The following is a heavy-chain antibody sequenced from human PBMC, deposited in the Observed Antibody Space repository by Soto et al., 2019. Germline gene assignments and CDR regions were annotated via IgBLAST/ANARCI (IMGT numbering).Heavy chain of an antibody. D-gene: IGHD2-2*01. J-gene: IGHJ5*02. Sequence: QVQLQESGPGLVKPSQTLSLTCTVSGGSISSGGYYWSWIRQHPGKGLEWIGYIYYSGSTYYNPSRKSRVTISVDTSKNQVSLKRSSVTAADTAVYYCARGVSCVLVPAAHNWFDPWGQGTLVTVSS. V-gene: IGHV4-31*03. CDR2: IYYSGST. CDR3: ARGVSCVLVPAAHNWFDP. CDR1: GGSISSGGYY.